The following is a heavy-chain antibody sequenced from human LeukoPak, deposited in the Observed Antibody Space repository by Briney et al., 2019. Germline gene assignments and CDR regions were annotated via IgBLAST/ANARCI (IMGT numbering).Heavy chain of an antibody. CDR1: GCTFSSYA. Sequence: GGSLRLSCAASGCTFSSYAMSWVRQAPGKGLQWVSAISGSGGSTYYADSVKGRFTISRDNSKNTLYLQMNSLRAEDTAVYYCAKDHGDYAYFQHWGQGTLVTVSS. CDR3: AKDHGDYAYFQH. V-gene: IGHV3-23*01. J-gene: IGHJ1*01. CDR2: ISGSGGST. D-gene: IGHD4-17*01.